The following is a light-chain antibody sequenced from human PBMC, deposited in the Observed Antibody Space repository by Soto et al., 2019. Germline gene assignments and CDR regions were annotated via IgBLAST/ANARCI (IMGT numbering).Light chain of an antibody. J-gene: IGLJ3*02. V-gene: IGLV1-51*02. CDR2: ANN. CDR3: ETWDSSLSAWV. Sequence: QSVLTQPPSVSAAPGQKGTISCSGSSSNIGNNYVSWYQQLPGTAPKLLIYANNKRPSGIPDRFSGSKSGTSATLGITGLQTGDEADYYCETWDSSLSAWVFGGGTQVTVL. CDR1: SSNIGNNY.